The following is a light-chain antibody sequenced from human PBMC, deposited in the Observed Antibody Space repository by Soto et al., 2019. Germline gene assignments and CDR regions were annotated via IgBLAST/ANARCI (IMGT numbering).Light chain of an antibody. V-gene: IGKV1-17*01. J-gene: IGKJ3*01. CDR3: QQYNSYLFT. CDR2: SAS. CDR1: QAMSTN. Sequence: DIQMTQSPSSLSASVGDRVTITCRASQAMSTNLNWYQQKPGKAPKLLVSSASNLQGGVPSRFSGSGSGTEFTLTISSLQPDDFATYYCQQYNSYLFTFGPGTKVDIK.